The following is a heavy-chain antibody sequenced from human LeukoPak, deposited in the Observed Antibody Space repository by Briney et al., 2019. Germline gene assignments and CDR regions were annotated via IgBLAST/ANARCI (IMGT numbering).Heavy chain of an antibody. CDR2: IYHSGST. Sequence: PSETLSLTCTVSGYSISSGYYWGWIRQPPGKGLEWIGSIYHSGSTYYNPSLKSRVTISVDTSKNQFSLKLSSVTAADTAVYYCAREAHYYGSGAYYYYMDVWGKGTTVTISS. V-gene: IGHV4-38-2*02. J-gene: IGHJ6*03. CDR1: GYSISSGYY. CDR3: AREAHYYGSGAYYYYMDV. D-gene: IGHD3-10*01.